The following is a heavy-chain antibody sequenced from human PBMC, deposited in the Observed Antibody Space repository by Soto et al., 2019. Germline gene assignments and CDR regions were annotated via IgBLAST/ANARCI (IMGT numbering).Heavy chain of an antibody. CDR2: ISYDGSNK. Sequence: QVQLVESGGGVVQPGRSLRLSCAASGFTFSSYGMHWVRQAPGKGLEWVAVISYDGSNKYYADSVKGRFTISRDNSKNTLDLQMNSLRAEDTAVYYCAKDRRYSNYEEGYFDLWGRGTLVTVSS. V-gene: IGHV3-30*18. J-gene: IGHJ2*01. D-gene: IGHD4-4*01. CDR3: AKDRRYSNYEEGYFDL. CDR1: GFTFSSYG.